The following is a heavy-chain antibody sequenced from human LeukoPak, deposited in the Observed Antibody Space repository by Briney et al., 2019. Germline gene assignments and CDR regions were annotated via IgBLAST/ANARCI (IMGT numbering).Heavy chain of an antibody. CDR3: AKDRSSGYYYAWYFDY. V-gene: IGHV3-30*18. CDR1: GVTIRSYG. Sequence: GGSLRLSCAAPGVTIRSYGMHWVRQAPGKGLEWVAVISYDGSNIYYADSVKGRFTISRDNSKNTLYLQMNSLRAEDTAVCYCAKDRSSGYYYAWYFDYWGQGTLVTVSS. J-gene: IGHJ4*02. D-gene: IGHD3-22*01. CDR2: ISYDGSNI.